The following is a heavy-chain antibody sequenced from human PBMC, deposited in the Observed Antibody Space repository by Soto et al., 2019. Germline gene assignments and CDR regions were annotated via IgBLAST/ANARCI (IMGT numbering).Heavy chain of an antibody. J-gene: IGHJ1*01. CDR3: ASSRAAAGTFFLQ. Sequence: PGKGMEWIGEINHSGTTNSNPSLKSRVTISVDTSKNQFSLKLSSVTAADTAVYYCASSRAAAGTFFLQSGQRTLASVFS. CDR2: INHSGTT. V-gene: IGHV4-34*01. D-gene: IGHD6-13*01.